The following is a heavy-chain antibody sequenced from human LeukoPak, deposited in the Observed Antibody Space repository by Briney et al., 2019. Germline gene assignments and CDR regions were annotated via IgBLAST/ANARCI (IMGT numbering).Heavy chain of an antibody. CDR2: IYYSGST. Sequence: SETLSLTYTVSGGSISSYYWSWIRQPPGKGLEWIGYIYYSGSTNYNPSLKSRVTISVDTSKNQFSLKLSSVTAADTAVYYCARERARAFDIWGQGTMVTVSS. CDR3: ARERARAFDI. V-gene: IGHV4-59*01. CDR1: GGSISSYY. J-gene: IGHJ3*02.